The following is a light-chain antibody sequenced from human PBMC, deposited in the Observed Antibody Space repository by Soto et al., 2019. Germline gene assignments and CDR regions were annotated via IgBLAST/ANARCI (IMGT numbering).Light chain of an antibody. CDR3: RQYGRSLGSA. CDR1: QSISSW. J-gene: IGKJ4*01. CDR2: KAS. V-gene: IGKV1-5*03. Sequence: DIQMTQSPSTLSASVGDRVTITCRASQSISSWLAWYQQKPGKAPKLLIYKASSLESGVLSRFSGSGSGTESTLTISRLEPEDFAVYYCRQYGRSLGSAFGGGTKVDIK.